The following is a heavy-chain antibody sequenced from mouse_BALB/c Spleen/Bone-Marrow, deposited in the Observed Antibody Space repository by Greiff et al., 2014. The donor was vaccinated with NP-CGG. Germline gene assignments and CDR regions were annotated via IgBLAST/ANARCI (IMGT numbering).Heavy chain of an antibody. CDR3: VRRDSSGYGFAY. D-gene: IGHD3-2*01. J-gene: IGHJ3*01. CDR1: GFTFNTYA. CDR2: IRSKSNNYAT. Sequence: VQLQQSGGGLVQPKGSLKLSCAASGFTFNTYAMNWVRQAPGKGLEWVARIRSKSNNYATYYADSVKDRFTISRDDSQSMLYLQMNSLKTEDTAMYYCVRRDSSGYGFAYWGQGTLVTVSA. V-gene: IGHV10-1*02.